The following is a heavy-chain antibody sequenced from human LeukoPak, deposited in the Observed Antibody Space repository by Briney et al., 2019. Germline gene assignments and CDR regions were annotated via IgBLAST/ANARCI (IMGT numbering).Heavy chain of an antibody. D-gene: IGHD5-12*01. CDR1: GFTFSTYS. CDR3: ARDGGYRGYDADC. V-gene: IGHV3-48*01. Sequence: PGGSLRLSCAASGFTFSTYSMKWVRQAPGKGLEWVSYISDSGAMYYADSVRGRFTISRENAQNSLFLQMNSLRAEDTAVYYCARDGGYRGYDADCWGQGTLVPVPS. CDR2: ISDSGAM. J-gene: IGHJ4*02.